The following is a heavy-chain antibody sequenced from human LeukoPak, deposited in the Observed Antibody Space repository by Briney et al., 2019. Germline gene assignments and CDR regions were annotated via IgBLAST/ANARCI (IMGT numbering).Heavy chain of an antibody. CDR2: INHSGST. J-gene: IGHJ4*02. V-gene: IGHV4-34*01. D-gene: IGHD3-22*01. CDR3: ARQYYYDSSGYYYHFDY. Sequence: SETLSLTCAVYGGSFSGYYWSWIRQPPGKGLEWIGEINHSGSTNYNPSLKSRVTISVDTSKNQFSLKLSSVTAADTAVYYCARQYYYDSSGYYYHFDYWGQGTLVTVSS. CDR1: GGSFSGYY.